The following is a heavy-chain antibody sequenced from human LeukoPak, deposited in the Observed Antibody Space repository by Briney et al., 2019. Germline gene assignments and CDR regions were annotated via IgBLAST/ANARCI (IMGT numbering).Heavy chain of an antibody. V-gene: IGHV3-30-3*01. CDR2: TSGDGSNE. Sequence: GGSLRLSCVASGFTFSNYAMHWVRQAPGKGLECMAVTSGDGSNEHYAGSVKGRFTISRDNSKNTLYLQMNSLRTEDTAVYYCARDGGDGYNQIDHWGQGTLVTVSS. J-gene: IGHJ4*02. D-gene: IGHD5-24*01. CDR3: ARDGGDGYNQIDH. CDR1: GFTFSNYA.